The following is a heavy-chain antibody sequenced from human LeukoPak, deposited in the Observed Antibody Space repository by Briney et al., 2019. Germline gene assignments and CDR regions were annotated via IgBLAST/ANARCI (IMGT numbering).Heavy chain of an antibody. CDR2: ISAYNGNT. Sequence: GASVKVSCKASGYIFTTYGISWVRQAPGQGLEWMGWISAYNGNTNYAQRLQGRVTMTTDTSTGTAYMELRSLRSDDTAMYYCARVWGAAPGILTGYFDLWGRGTLVAVSS. D-gene: IGHD6-13*01. V-gene: IGHV1-18*01. J-gene: IGHJ2*01. CDR3: ARVWGAAPGILTGYFDL. CDR1: GYIFTTYG.